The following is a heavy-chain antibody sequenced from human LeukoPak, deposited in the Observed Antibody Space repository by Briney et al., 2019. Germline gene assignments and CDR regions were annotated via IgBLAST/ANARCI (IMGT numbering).Heavy chain of an antibody. CDR2: IWYDGSNK. CDR3: ARDYKAYYYDSILGY. J-gene: IGHJ4*02. V-gene: IGHV3-33*01. D-gene: IGHD3-22*01. CDR1: GFTFSSYG. Sequence: PGRSLRHSCAASGFTFSSYGMHWVRQAPGKGLEWVAVIWYDGSNKYYADSVKGRFTISRDNSKNTLYLQMNSLRAEDTAVYYCARDYKAYYYDSILGYWGQGTLVTVSS.